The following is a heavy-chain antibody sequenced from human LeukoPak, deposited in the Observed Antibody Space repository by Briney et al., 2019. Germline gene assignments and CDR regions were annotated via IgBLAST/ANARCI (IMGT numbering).Heavy chain of an antibody. V-gene: IGHV1-2*02. D-gene: IGHD1-1*01. CDR3: ARDRNWNDGGWFDP. CDR2: INPNSGGT. J-gene: IGHJ5*02. CDR1: GYTFTGYY. Sequence: ASVKVSCKASGYTFTGYYMHWVRQAPGQGLELMGWINPNSGGTNYAQKFQGRVTMTRDTSISTAYMELSRLRSDDTAVYYCARDRNWNDGGWFDPWGQGTLVTVSS.